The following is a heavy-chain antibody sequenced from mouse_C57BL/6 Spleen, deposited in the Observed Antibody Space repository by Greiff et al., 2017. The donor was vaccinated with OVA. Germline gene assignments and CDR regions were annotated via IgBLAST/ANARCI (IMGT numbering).Heavy chain of an antibody. CDR2: IDPSDSET. CDR1: GYTFTSYW. CDR3: ARGWGYFDY. Sequence: QVQLQQPGAELVRPGSSVKLSCKASGYTFTSYWMHWVKQRPIQGLEWIGNIDPSDSETPYNQKFKDKATLTVDKSSSTAYMQLSSLTSEDSAVYCCARGWGYFDYWGQGTTLTVSS. D-gene: IGHD2-3*01. V-gene: IGHV1-52*01. J-gene: IGHJ2*01.